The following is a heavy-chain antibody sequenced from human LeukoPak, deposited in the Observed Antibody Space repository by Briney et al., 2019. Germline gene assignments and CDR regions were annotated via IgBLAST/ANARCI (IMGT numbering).Heavy chain of an antibody. J-gene: IGHJ4*02. Sequence: GGSLRLSCAASGFTFSTYSMTWVRQAPGKGLEWVSAISGSGGNTYYADSVKGRFTISRDNSKNTLYLQMNSLRAEDTALYYCAKGRAAAYYFDYWGQGTLDTVSS. CDR2: ISGSGGNT. V-gene: IGHV3-23*01. D-gene: IGHD6-13*01. CDR1: GFTFSTYS. CDR3: AKGRAAAYYFDY.